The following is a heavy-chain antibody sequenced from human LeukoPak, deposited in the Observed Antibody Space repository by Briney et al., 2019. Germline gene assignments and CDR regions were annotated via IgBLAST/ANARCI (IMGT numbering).Heavy chain of an antibody. CDR3: AKAYSSSRRGQIDY. J-gene: IGHJ4*02. Sequence: HPGGSLRLSCAASGFTFSSYAMSWVRQAPGKGLEWVSAISGSGGSTYYADSVKGRFTISRDNSKNTLYLQMNSLRAEDTAVYYCAKAYSSSRRGQIDYWGQGTLVTVSS. CDR1: GFTFSSYA. V-gene: IGHV3-23*01. D-gene: IGHD6-13*01. CDR2: ISGSGGST.